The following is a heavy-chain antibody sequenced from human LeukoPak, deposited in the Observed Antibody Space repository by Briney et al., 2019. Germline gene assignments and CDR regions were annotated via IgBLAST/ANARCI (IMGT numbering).Heavy chain of an antibody. CDR2: INAGNGNT. CDR3: ATRNNRISDHSSGWPGGDY. Sequence: ASVKVSCKASGYTFTSYAMHWVRQAPGQRLEWMGWINAGNGNTKYSQKFQGRVTITRDTSASTAYMELSSLRSEDTAVYYCATRNNRISDHSSGWPGGDYWGQGTLVTVSS. D-gene: IGHD6-19*01. CDR1: GYTFTSYA. V-gene: IGHV1-3*01. J-gene: IGHJ4*02.